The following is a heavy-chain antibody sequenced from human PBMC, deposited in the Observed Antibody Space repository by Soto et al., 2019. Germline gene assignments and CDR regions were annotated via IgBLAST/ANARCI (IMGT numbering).Heavy chain of an antibody. V-gene: IGHV1-3*01. D-gene: IGHD3-3*01. J-gene: IGHJ4*01. CDR3: ARDVGYESYYDFWSGYYTAGPLDY. CDR1: GYTFTSYA. Sequence: ASVKVSCKASGYTFTSYAMHWVRQAPGQRLEWMGWINAGNGNTKYSQKLQGRVTITRDTFASTAYMELSSLRSEDTAVYYCARDVGYESYYDFWSGYYTAGPLDYWGHGTLLTVS. CDR2: INAGNGNT.